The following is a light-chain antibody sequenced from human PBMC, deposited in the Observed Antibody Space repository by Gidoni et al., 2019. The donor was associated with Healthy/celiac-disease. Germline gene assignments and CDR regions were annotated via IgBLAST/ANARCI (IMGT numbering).Light chain of an antibody. CDR3: QQSYSTPLT. V-gene: IGKV1-39*01. Sequence: DIQMTQSPSSLSASVGDRVTITCRASQSISSYLNRYQQTPGKAPKLLIYAASSLQSGVPSRSRGSGSGTDFTLTISSLQPEDFATYYCQQSYSTPLTFGGGTKVEIK. CDR2: AAS. CDR1: QSISSY. J-gene: IGKJ4*01.